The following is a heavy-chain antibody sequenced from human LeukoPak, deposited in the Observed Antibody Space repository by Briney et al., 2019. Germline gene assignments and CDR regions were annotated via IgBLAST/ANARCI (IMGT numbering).Heavy chain of an antibody. CDR1: GFTFSSYS. V-gene: IGHV3-21*01. CDR3: ARERSAMVTGFDY. CDR2: ISSSSYI. J-gene: IGHJ4*02. D-gene: IGHD5-18*01. Sequence: GGSLRLSCAASGFTFSSYSMSWVRQAPGKGLEWVSSISSSSYIYYADSVKGRFTISRDNAKNSLYLQMNSLRAEDTAVYYCARERSAMVTGFDYWGQGTLVTVSS.